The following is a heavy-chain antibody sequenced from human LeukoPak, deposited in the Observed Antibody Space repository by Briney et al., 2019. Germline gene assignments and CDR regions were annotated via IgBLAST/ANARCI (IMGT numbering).Heavy chain of an antibody. CDR3: AREPAYGMDV. V-gene: IGHV3-74*01. CDR1: GFTFSSYW. J-gene: IGHJ6*02. CDR2: INTDGTII. Sequence: GGSLRLSCAASGFTFSSYWMHWVRQTPGRGLVWVVRINTDGTIIDYADSVQGRFTISRDNAKNTLYLQMNSLRAEDTAVYYCAREPAYGMDVWGQGTTVTVSS.